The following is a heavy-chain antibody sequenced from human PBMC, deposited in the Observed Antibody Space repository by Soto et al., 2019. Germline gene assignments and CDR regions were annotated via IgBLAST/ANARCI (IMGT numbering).Heavy chain of an antibody. CDR3: ARGGPYSSGWYYFDY. D-gene: IGHD6-19*01. CDR2: IKQDGSEK. Sequence: GGSLRLSCAASGFTFSSYWMSWVRQAPGKGLEWVANIKQDGSEKYYVDSVKGRFTISRDNAKNSLYLQMNSLGAEDTAVYYCARGGPYSSGWYYFDYWGQGTLVTVSS. V-gene: IGHV3-7*05. J-gene: IGHJ4*02. CDR1: GFTFSSYW.